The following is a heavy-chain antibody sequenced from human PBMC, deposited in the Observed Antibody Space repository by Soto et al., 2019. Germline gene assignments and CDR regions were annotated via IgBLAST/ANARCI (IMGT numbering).Heavy chain of an antibody. CDR1: GFSFRTYG. J-gene: IGHJ3*01. D-gene: IGHD1-1*01. CDR3: ARDDAFGNENAFDL. Sequence: GGSLRLSCAVSGFSFRTYGFHWVRQPPGKGLEWVAVISPKGHSDSVEGRFTISRDNSKDTLYLQMNNLRAEDTAVYYCARDDAFGNENAFDLWGQGTMVTVSS. CDR2: ISPK. V-gene: IGHV3-33*01.